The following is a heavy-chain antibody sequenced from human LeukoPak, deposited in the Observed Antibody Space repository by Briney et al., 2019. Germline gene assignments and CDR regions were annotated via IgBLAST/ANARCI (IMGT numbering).Heavy chain of an antibody. CDR3: AKRRGDV. Sequence: PGGSLRLSCVVSGFTFSHYAMTWVRQAPGKGLEWVSSISSSGDDTDYADSVKGRFTVSRDNSENSLYLQMNSLGVEDTAVYYCAKRRGDVWGKGTTVTVS. CDR1: GFTFSHYA. CDR2: ISSSGDDT. J-gene: IGHJ6*03. V-gene: IGHV3-23*01.